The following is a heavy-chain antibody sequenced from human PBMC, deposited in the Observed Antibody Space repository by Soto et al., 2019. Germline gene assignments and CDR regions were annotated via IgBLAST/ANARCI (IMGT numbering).Heavy chain of an antibody. CDR3: AKDLGATHTYYFDY. CDR2: ISGSGGST. Sequence: EVQLLESGGGLVQPGGSLRLSCAASGFTFSSYAMSWVRQAPGKGLEWVSAISGSGGSTDYADSVKGRFTISRDNSKNTMYLQMNSLRAEDTAVSDCAKDLGATHTYYFDYWGQGTMVTVSS. D-gene: IGHD1-26*01. V-gene: IGHV3-23*01. CDR1: GFTFSSYA. J-gene: IGHJ4*02.